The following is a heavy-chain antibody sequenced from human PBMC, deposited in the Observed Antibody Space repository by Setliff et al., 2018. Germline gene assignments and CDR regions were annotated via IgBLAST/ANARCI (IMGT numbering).Heavy chain of an antibody. J-gene: IGHJ4*02. CDR3: ARINFYVSSGYYYAPDF. V-gene: IGHV1-3*04. D-gene: IGHD3-22*01. Sequence: ASVKVSCKASGYSFTNYGMHWLRQAPGQRLEWMGWINNYNFNTQYAQKFQGRVTMTTDTSATTAYMELKNLRSDDTAVYHCARINFYVSSGYYYAPDFWGQGTLVTVSS. CDR1: GYSFTNYG. CDR2: INNYNFNT.